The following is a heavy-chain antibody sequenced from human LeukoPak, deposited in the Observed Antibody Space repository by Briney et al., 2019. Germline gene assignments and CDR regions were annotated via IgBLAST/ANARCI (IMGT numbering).Heavy chain of an antibody. Sequence: SETLSLTCTVSGGSTSSSSYYWGWIRQPPGRGLEWIGSIYYSGSTYYNPSLKSRVTISVDTSKNQFSLKLSSVTAADTAVYYCARPGIAAAGPIDYYAMDDWGQGTTVTVSS. V-gene: IGHV4-39*01. CDR2: IYYSGST. J-gene: IGHJ6*02. D-gene: IGHD6-13*01. CDR1: GGSTSSSSYY. CDR3: ARPGIAAAGPIDYYAMDD.